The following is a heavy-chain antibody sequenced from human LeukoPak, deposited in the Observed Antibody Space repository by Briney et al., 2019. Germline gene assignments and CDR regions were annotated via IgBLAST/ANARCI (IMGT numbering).Heavy chain of an antibody. J-gene: IGHJ4*02. CDR1: DYSISSGYY. V-gene: IGHV4-38-2*02. CDR3: ARADYYYGSGSNFDY. D-gene: IGHD3-10*01. CDR2: IYHSGST. Sequence: SETLSLTCTVSDYSISSGYYWGWIRQPPGKGLEWIGSIYHSGSTYYNPSLKSRVTISVDTSKNQFSLKLSSVTAADTAVYYCARADYYYGSGSNFDYWGQGTLVTVSS.